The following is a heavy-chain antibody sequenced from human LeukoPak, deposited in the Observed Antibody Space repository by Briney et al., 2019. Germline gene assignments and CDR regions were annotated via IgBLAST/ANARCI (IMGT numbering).Heavy chain of an antibody. V-gene: IGHV3-33*01. CDR2: IWYDGSNK. Sequence: GRSLRLSCAASGFTFSSCGMHWVRQAPGKGLEWVAVIWYDGSNKYYADSVKGRFTISRDNSKNTLYLQMNSLRAEDTAVYYCARGPRQWLDYYYYYGMDVWGQGTTVTVSS. CDR3: ARGPRQWLDYYYYYGMDV. D-gene: IGHD6-19*01. J-gene: IGHJ6*02. CDR1: GFTFSSCG.